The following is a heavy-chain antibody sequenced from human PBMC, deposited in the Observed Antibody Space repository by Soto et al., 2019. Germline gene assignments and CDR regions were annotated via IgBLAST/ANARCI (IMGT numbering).Heavy chain of an antibody. CDR2: IWYDGSNK. CDR3: ARDQLPGSFGMSNYGMDV. D-gene: IGHD3-10*01. CDR1: GFTFSSYG. V-gene: IGHV3-33*01. Sequence: SLRLSCAASGFTFSSYGMHWVRQAPGKGLEWVAVIWYDGSNKYYADSVKGRFTISRDNSKNTLYLQMNSLRAEDTAVYYCARDQLPGSFGMSNYGMDVWGQGTTVTVSS. J-gene: IGHJ6*02.